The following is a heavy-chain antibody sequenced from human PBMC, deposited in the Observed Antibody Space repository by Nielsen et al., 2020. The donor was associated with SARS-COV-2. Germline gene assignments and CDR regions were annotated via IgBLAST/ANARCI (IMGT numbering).Heavy chain of an antibody. J-gene: IGHJ6*02. V-gene: IGHV3-53*01. CDR3: ARGRSSAAGTADV. CDR2: IYSDDST. Sequence: WIRQPPGKGLEWVSVIYSDDSTSYADSVKGRFTISRDNSKNTLYLQMNRLRAEDTAVYYCARGRSSAAGTADVWGQGTTVTVSS. D-gene: IGHD6-13*01.